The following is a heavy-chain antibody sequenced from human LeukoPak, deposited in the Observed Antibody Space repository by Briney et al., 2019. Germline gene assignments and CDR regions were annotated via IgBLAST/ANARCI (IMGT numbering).Heavy chain of an antibody. CDR2: INPNSGGT. V-gene: IGHV1-2*02. Sequence: ASVKVSCKASGYTFTGYYMHWVRQAPGQGLEWMGWINPNSGGTNYAQKFQGRVTMTRDTSISTAYMELSRLRSDDTAVYYCARLRWELLLLYFDYWGQGTLVTVSS. J-gene: IGHJ4*02. CDR1: GYTFTGYY. D-gene: IGHD1-26*01. CDR3: ARLRWELLLLYFDY.